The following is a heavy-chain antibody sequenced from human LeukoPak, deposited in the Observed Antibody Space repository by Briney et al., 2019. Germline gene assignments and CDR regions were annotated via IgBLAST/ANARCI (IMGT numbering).Heavy chain of an antibody. CDR1: GYTFTSYD. V-gene: IGHV1-8*01. Sequence: ASVKVSCKASGYTFTSYDINWVRQATGQGLEWMGWMNPNSGNTGYAQKFQGRVTMTRNTSISTAYMELSSLRSEDTAVYYCARGQVIQGRYFDWLLGGYYYGMDVWGQGTTVTVSS. D-gene: IGHD3-9*01. CDR2: MNPNSGNT. CDR3: ARGQVIQGRYFDWLLGGYYYGMDV. J-gene: IGHJ6*02.